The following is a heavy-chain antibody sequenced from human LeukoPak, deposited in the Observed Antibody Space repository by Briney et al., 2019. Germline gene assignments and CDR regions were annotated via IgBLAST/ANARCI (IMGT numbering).Heavy chain of an antibody. CDR2: ISSVDST. CDR3: AKGHFASSSFFDV. V-gene: IGHV3-23*01. J-gene: IGHJ4*02. Sequence: AGESLRLSCAASKFNFAMSWVRQTAGKRLEWVSAISSVDSTFYADSVKGRFTISRDNSKNTLYLQMNSLRVEDTATYYCAKGHFASSSFFDVWGQGTLVTVSS. D-gene: IGHD6-6*01. CDR1: KFNFA.